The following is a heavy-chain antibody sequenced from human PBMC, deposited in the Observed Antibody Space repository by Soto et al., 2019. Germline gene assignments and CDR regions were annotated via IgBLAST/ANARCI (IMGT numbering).Heavy chain of an antibody. CDR2: SIPILGIA. CDR3: ARDKSEGATDAFDI. Sequence: ASVKVSCKASGGTFSRYTISWVRQAPGQGLEWMGRSIPILGIANYAQKFPGRVTITADKSTSTAYMELSSLRSEDTAVYYCARDKSEGATDAFDIWGQGTMVTVSS. J-gene: IGHJ3*02. V-gene: IGHV1-69*04. CDR1: GGTFSRYT. D-gene: IGHD1-26*01.